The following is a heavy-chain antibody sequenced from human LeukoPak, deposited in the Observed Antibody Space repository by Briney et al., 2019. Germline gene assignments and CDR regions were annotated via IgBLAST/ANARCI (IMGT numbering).Heavy chain of an antibody. Sequence: PGGSLRLSCTVSGFSVSSHFMSWVRQAPGKGLERISVIYSDSYNSATYYADSVKGRFTISRDSSRNTLFLQMNSLRADDTAVYYCARDITVYRSNPLYNFDYWGQGTLVTVSS. CDR2: IYSDSYNSAT. CDR1: GFSVSSHF. V-gene: IGHV3-66*01. D-gene: IGHD4-23*01. J-gene: IGHJ4*02. CDR3: ARDITVYRSNPLYNFDY.